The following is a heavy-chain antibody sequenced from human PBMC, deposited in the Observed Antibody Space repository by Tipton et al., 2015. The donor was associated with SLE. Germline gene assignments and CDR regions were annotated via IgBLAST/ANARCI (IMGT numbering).Heavy chain of an antibody. D-gene: IGHD3-10*01. V-gene: IGHV4-38-2*01. CDR3: ARAPIVGYHGSGSSYHHLDK. CDR2: IYLSGSA. Sequence: TLSLTCAVSGFSFNSGYYWGWLRPPPGKGVEWVGSIYLSGSAYYTPSLQSRVTISVDTSKNQFSLKLSTVTAADTAVYYCARAPIVGYHGSGSSYHHLDKWGQGTLVTVSS. CDR1: GFSFNSGYY. J-gene: IGHJ4*02.